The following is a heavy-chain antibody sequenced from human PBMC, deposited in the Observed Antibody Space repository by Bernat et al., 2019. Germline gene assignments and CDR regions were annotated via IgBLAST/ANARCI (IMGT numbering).Heavy chain of an antibody. D-gene: IGHD6-19*01. Sequence: EVQLLESGGGLVQPGGSLRLSCAASGFTFSSYAMSWVRQAPGKGLEWVSAISGSGGSTYYADSVKGRFTISRDNSKITLYLQMNSLRAEDTAVYYCAKDRVRGWYRNYFDYWGQGTLVTVSS. CDR2: ISGSGGST. CDR3: AKDRVRGWYRNYFDY. J-gene: IGHJ4*02. CDR1: GFTFSSYA. V-gene: IGHV3-23*01.